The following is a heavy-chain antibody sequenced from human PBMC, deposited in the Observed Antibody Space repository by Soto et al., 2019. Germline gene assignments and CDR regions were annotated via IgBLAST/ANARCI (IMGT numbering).Heavy chain of an antibody. CDR1: GYTLTELS. V-gene: IGHV1-24*01. J-gene: IGHJ5*02. CDR3: ARQLPIYCSGGSCYLGWFDP. Sequence: GASVKVSCKVSGYTLTELSMHWVRQAPGKGLEWMGGIIPDDGETNYAQKFQGRVTITADESTSTAYMELSSLRPEDTAVYYCARQLPIYCSGGSCYLGWFDPWGQGTLVTVSS. D-gene: IGHD2-15*01. CDR2: IIPDDGET.